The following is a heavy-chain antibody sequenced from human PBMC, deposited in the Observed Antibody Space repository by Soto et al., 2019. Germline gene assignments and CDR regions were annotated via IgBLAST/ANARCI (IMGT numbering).Heavy chain of an antibody. CDR2: AHHSGRT. D-gene: IGHD6-19*01. J-gene: IGHJ4*02. Sequence: PSETLSLTCTVSGDSMSSSNWWNWVRQPPGKGLEWIGEAHHSGRTNYNPSLKSRVTISVDRSQNLFSLNLTSVTAADSAVYYCASAFGGWPPDSWGPGTLVTVSS. CDR1: GDSMSSSNW. V-gene: IGHV4-4*02. CDR3: ASAFGGWPPDS.